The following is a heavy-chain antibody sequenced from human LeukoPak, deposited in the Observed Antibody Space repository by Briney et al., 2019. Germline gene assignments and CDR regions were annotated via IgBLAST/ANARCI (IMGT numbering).Heavy chain of an antibody. CDR3: ARGTSVYVV. V-gene: IGHV3-74*01. CDR2: INSDGSSK. D-gene: IGHD2-2*01. CDR1: GFTFSSYW. J-gene: IGHJ4*02. Sequence: PGGSLRLSCADSGFTFSSYWMHWVRHAPGKGLVCVSRINSDGSSKSYADSVKGRFNISRDNAKNTLYLQMNSLRAEDTAVYYCARGTSVYVVWGQGTLVTVSS.